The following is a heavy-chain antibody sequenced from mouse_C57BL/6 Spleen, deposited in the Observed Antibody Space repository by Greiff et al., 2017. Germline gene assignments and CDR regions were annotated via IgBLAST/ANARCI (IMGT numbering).Heavy chain of an antibody. CDR1: GYTFTSYW. V-gene: IGHV1-53*01. CDR2: INPSNGGT. Sequence: VQLQQPGTELVKPGASVKLSCKASGYTFTSYWMHWVKQRPGQGLEWIGNINPSNGGTNYNEQFKSKATLTVDKSYSTDYMQLSSLTSEDSAVYYCARTGYGNIYYFDYWGQGTTLTVSS. CDR3: ARTGYGNIYYFDY. J-gene: IGHJ2*01. D-gene: IGHD1-1*01.